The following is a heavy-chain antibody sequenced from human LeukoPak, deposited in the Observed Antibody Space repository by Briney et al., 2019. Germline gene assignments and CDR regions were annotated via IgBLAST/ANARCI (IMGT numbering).Heavy chain of an antibody. D-gene: IGHD5-24*01. CDR2: IYPGDSDT. CDR1: RYSFTSYW. V-gene: IGHV5-51*01. CDR3: ARRRRWLQSELAY. J-gene: IGHJ4*02. Sequence: GESLKISCKGSRYSFTSYWIGWVRQMPGKGLAWMGIIYPGDSDTRYSPSFQGQVTISADKSISTAYLQWSSLKASDTAMYYCARRRRWLQSELAYWGQGTLVTVSS.